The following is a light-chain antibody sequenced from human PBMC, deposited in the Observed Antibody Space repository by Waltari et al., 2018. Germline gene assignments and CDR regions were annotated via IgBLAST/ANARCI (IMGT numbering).Light chain of an antibody. CDR2: GAS. J-gene: IGKJ4*01. V-gene: IGKV3-20*01. CDR3: QQYGSSPLT. Sequence: EIVLTQSPGTLSLSPGERATLSCRASQSVSSNYLGWYQQKPGQPPRLLIYGASSRATGIPDRFSGIGSGTDFTLTISRLEPEDFAVYYCQQYGSSPLTFGGGTKVEIK. CDR1: QSVSSNY.